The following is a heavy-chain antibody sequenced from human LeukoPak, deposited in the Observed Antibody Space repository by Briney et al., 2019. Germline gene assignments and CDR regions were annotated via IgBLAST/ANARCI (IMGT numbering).Heavy chain of an antibody. CDR2: INPNSGGT. CDR1: GYTFTDYY. CDR3: ARSMSPYYSDY. V-gene: IGHV1-2*02. Sequence: ASVKVSCKASGYTFTDYYIHWVRQAPGQGLELMGWINPNSGGTAYAQKFQGRITMTRDTSINTVYMELSRLTSDDSAMYYCARSMSPYYSDYWGREPWSPSPQ. J-gene: IGHJ4*02.